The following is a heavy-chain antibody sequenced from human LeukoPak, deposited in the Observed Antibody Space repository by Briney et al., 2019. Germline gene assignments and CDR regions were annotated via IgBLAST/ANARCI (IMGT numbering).Heavy chain of an antibody. CDR2: ISWNSGSI. Sequence: PGRSLRLSCAASGFTFNDYAMHWVRQAPGKGLEWVSGISWNSGSIGHADSVKGRFTISRDNAKNSLYLQMNSLRAEDTALYYCAKDYMGATEGPFEYWGQGTLVTVSS. CDR3: AKDYMGATEGPFEY. J-gene: IGHJ4*02. D-gene: IGHD1-26*01. V-gene: IGHV3-9*01. CDR1: GFTFNDYA.